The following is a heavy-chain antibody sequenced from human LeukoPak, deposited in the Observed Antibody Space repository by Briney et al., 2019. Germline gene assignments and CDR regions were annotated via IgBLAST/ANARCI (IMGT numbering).Heavy chain of an antibody. J-gene: IGHJ4*02. CDR2: IYRGGRT. CDR1: GFTFSNAW. V-gene: IGHV3-53*01. Sequence: GGSLRLSCAASGFTFSNAWMNWVRQAPGKGLEWVSVIYRGGRTYYAESVKGRFTISRDNSKNTLYLQMNSLRAEDAAVYYCARDLYYDSSAQDWGQGTLVTVSS. CDR3: ARDLYYDSSAQD. D-gene: IGHD3-22*01.